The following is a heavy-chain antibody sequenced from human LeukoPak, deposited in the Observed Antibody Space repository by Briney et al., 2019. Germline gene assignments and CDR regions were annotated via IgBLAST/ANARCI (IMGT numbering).Heavy chain of an antibody. V-gene: IGHV1-69*01. CDR3: ARDEATVTTVPYYYYMDV. Sequence: ASVKVSCKASGGTFSSYAISWVRQAPGQGLEWMGGIIPIFGTANYAQKFQGRVTTTADESTSTAYMELSSLRSEDTAVYYCARDEATVTTVPYYYYMDVWGKGTTVTVSS. J-gene: IGHJ6*03. CDR1: GGTFSSYA. D-gene: IGHD4-17*01. CDR2: IIPIFGTA.